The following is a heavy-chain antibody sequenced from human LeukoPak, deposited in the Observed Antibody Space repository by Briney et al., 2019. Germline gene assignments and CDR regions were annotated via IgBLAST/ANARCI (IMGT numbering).Heavy chain of an antibody. J-gene: IGHJ6*03. CDR1: GYTLTELS. V-gene: IGHV1-24*01. CDR2: FDPEDGET. D-gene: IGHD6-13*01. Sequence: ASVKVSCKVSGYTLTELSMHWVRQAPGKGLEWMGGFDPEDGETIYAQKFQGRVTMTEDTSTDTAYMELSSLRSEDTAVYYCARDRSRIAAAGIGTKFYYMDVWGKGTTVTVSS. CDR3: ARDRSRIAAAGIGTKFYYMDV.